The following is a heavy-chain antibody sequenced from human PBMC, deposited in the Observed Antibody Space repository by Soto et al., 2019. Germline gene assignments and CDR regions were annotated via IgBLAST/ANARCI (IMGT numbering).Heavy chain of an antibody. V-gene: IGHV3-11*05. D-gene: IGHD5-12*01. CDR2: ISGSSSHT. CDR3: ARAIIVDIVATIPDS. CDR1: GFTFSDYY. Sequence: QVQLVESGGGLVKPGGSLRLSCAASGFTFSDYYMSWIRQAPGKGLEWVSDISGSSSHTNYADSVKGRFTISRDNAKSSLYLQMNSLRAEDTAVYYCARAIIVDIVATIPDSWGQGTLVTVSS. J-gene: IGHJ4*02.